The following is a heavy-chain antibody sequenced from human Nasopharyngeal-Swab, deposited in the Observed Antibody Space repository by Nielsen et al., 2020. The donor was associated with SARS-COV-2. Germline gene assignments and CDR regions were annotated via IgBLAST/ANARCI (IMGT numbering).Heavy chain of an antibody. CDR2: IWYDGSNK. Sequence: GESLKISCAASGFTFSSYGMHWVRQAPGKGLEWVAVIWYDGSNKYYADSVKGRFTISRDNSKNTLYLQMNSLRAEDTAVYYCARPRGTTWLNDAFDLWGQGTMVSVSS. CDR3: ARPRGTTWLNDAFDL. CDR1: GFTFSSYG. J-gene: IGHJ3*01. V-gene: IGHV3-33*01. D-gene: IGHD3-9*01.